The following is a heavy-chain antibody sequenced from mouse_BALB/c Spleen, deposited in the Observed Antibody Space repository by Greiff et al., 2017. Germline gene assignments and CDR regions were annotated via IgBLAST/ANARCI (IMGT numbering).Heavy chain of an antibody. V-gene: IGHV3-1*02. CDR2: IHYSGST. D-gene: IGHD2-10*01. CDR3: ASSYYGNYDWYFDV. Sequence: EVQLQQSGPDLVKPSQSLSLTCTVTGYSITSGYSWHWIRQFPGNKLEWMGYIHYSGSTNYNPSLKSRISITRDTSKNQFFLQLNSVTTEDTATYYCASSYYGNYDWYFDVWGAGTTVTVAS. J-gene: IGHJ1*01. CDR1: GYSITSGYS.